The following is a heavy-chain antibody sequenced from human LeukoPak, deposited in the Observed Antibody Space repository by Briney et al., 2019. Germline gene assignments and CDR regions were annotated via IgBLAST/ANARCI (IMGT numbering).Heavy chain of an antibody. CDR2: ISYDGSNK. Sequence: GRSLRLSCAASGFTFSSCAMHWVRQAPGKGLEWVAVISYDGSNKYYADSVKGRFTISRDNSKNTLYLQMNSLRAEDATVYYCARDLLQYDFLTGQSFFDYWGQGTLVTVSS. V-gene: IGHV3-30*04. CDR3: ARDLLQYDFLTGQSFFDY. D-gene: IGHD3-9*01. J-gene: IGHJ4*02. CDR1: GFTFSSCA.